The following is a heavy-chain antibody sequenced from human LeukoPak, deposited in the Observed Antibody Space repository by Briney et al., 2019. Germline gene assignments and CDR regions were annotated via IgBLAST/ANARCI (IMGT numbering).Heavy chain of an antibody. Sequence: GGSLRLSCAASGFTFSSYSMNWVRQAPGKGLEWVAVISYDGSNKYYADSVKGRFTISRDNSKSTLYLQMGSLRPEDTAVYYCARAPSGSYDYWGQGTLVTVSS. D-gene: IGHD1-26*01. CDR3: ARAPSGSYDY. CDR2: ISYDGSNK. CDR1: GFTFSSYS. J-gene: IGHJ4*02. V-gene: IGHV3-30*03.